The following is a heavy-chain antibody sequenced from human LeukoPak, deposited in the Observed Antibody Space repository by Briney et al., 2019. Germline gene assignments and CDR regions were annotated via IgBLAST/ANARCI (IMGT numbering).Heavy chain of an antibody. Sequence: GGSLRLSCAASGFTFSSHWMHWVRHAPGKGLVWVSRIKDDGSHTNYADSVKGRFTISRDNAKNTLSLQMNSLRAEDTAVYYCAKDNYSLGGSGSYYYDYWGQGTLVTVSS. D-gene: IGHD3-10*01. CDR2: IKDDGSHT. CDR3: AKDNYSLGGSGSYYYDY. V-gene: IGHV3-74*01. CDR1: GFTFSSHW. J-gene: IGHJ4*02.